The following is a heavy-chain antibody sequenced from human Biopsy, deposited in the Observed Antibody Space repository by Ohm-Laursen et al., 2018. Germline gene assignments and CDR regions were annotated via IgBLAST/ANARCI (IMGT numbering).Heavy chain of an antibody. Sequence: GTLSLTWSVSGGSVSSGSYYWSWIRQPPGKGLEWIGYIYYSGSTNYNPSLKSRVTISVDTSRNQFSLKPSSVTAADTAVYYCAGRPWPNAFDIWGQGTMVTVSS. D-gene: IGHD5-12*01. J-gene: IGHJ3*02. CDR2: IYYSGST. CDR3: AGRPWPNAFDI. V-gene: IGHV4-61*01. CDR1: GGSVSSGSYY.